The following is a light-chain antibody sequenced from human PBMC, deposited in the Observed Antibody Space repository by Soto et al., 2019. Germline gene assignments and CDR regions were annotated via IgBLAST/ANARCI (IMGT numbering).Light chain of an antibody. J-gene: IGLJ2*01. Sequence: QAVVTQPPSVSGAPGQRVTISCTGSSSNIGAGYDVHWYQQLPGTAPKLLIYGNSNRPSGVPDRFSGSKSGTSASLAITGLQAEDEADYYCQSYDCSLSVVFGGGTQLTVL. V-gene: IGLV1-40*01. CDR1: SSNIGAGYD. CDR2: GNS. CDR3: QSYDCSLSVV.